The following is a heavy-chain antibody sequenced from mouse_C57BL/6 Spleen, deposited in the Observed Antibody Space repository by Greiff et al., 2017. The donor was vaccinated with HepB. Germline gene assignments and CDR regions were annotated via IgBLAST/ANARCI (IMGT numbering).Heavy chain of an antibody. CDR1: GFTFTDYY. Sequence: EVKLVESGGGLVQPGGSLSLSCAASGFTFTDYYMSWVRQPPGKALEWLGFIRNKANGYTTEYSASVKGRFTISRDNSQSILYLQMNALRAEDSATYYCARYSPFYYRYAMDYWGQGTPVTVSS. D-gene: IGHD1-1*01. CDR3: ARYSPFYYRYAMDY. J-gene: IGHJ4*01. V-gene: IGHV7-3*01. CDR2: IRNKANGYTT.